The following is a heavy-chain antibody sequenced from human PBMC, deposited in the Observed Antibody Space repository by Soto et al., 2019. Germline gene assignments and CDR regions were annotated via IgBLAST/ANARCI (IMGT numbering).Heavy chain of an antibody. V-gene: IGHV1-3*01. CDR3: ARGIATGQLDP. D-gene: IGHD2-15*01. CDR1: GHTFTRYT. CDR2: TNPDNGNP. Sequence: ASVKVSCKASGHTFTRYTTNWQRQAPRQRPEWMGWTNPDNGNPKSSHPFEDRVVDTRDPSVSTAYMDLSSLRSDDTAVSCCARGIATGQLDPWGQGTLVTVSS. J-gene: IGHJ5*02.